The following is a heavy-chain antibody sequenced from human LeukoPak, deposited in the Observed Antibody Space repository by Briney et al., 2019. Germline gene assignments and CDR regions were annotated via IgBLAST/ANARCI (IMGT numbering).Heavy chain of an antibody. CDR3: ATASHYYDRSGAYDAFDI. Sequence: GGSLRLSCAASGFTVSSNYMSWVRQAPGKGLERVSVIYSGGDTYYADSVKGRFTISRDNSKNTLYLQMKSLRAEDTAMYYCATASHYYDRSGAYDAFDIWGQGTMVTVSS. D-gene: IGHD3-22*01. J-gene: IGHJ3*02. CDR1: GFTVSSNY. V-gene: IGHV3-53*01. CDR2: IYSGGDT.